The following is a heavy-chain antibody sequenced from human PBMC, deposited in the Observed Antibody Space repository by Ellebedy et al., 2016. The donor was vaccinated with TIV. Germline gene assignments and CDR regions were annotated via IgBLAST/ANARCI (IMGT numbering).Heavy chain of an antibody. CDR1: GYTLTEVT. J-gene: IGHJ6*02. V-gene: IGHV1-24*01. Sequence: ASVKVSXXVSGYTLTEVTIHWVRQAPGKGLEWMGGIDPEDGKTIYAQKFQGRVTMTEDTFTDTAYLELSSLRSEDSAVYYCGTGDWTFLGIDVWGPGTTVTVSS. D-gene: IGHD2-21*02. CDR3: GTGDWTFLGIDV. CDR2: IDPEDGKT.